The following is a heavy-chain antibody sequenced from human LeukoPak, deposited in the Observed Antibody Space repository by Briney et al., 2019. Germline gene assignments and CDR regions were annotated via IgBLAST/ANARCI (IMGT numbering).Heavy chain of an antibody. CDR2: ISYDGRNK. V-gene: IGHV3-30*18. D-gene: IGHD2-2*01. Sequence: GRSLRLSCAASGFTFSSYGMHWVRQAPGKGLEWVAVISYDGRNKYYADSVKGRFTISRDNSKNTLYLQMNSLRAEDTAVYYCAKGQISEYAYQLNFDYWGQGTLVTVSS. CDR1: GFTFSSYG. J-gene: IGHJ4*02. CDR3: AKGQISEYAYQLNFDY.